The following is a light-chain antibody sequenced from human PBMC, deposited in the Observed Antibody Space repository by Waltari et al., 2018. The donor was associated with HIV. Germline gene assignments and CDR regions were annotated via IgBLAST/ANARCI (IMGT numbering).Light chain of an antibody. CDR3: LQFHTLPLT. J-gene: IGKJ4*01. CDR2: GAS. CDR1: QSVNNN. Sequence: EIVLTQSPATLSVSPGERATLSCRASQSVNNNLAWYQQKPGQAPRLLIYGASTRATDIPARFSGSGSGTHFSLSIGSLQPEDIATYFCLQFHTLPLTFGAGTKVEIK. V-gene: IGKV3-15*01.